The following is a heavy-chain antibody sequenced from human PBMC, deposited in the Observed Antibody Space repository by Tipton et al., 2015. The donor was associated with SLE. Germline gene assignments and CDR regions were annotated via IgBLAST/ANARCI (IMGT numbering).Heavy chain of an antibody. D-gene: IGHD3-3*01. Sequence: TLSLTCTVSGGSISSGGYYWSWIRQHPGKGLEWIGYIYYSGSTYYNPSLKSRVTISVDTSKNQFSLKLSSVTAADTAVYYCARAIFGVVGFGYWGQGTPVTVSS. J-gene: IGHJ4*02. CDR1: GGSISSGGYY. CDR3: ARAIFGVVGFGY. CDR2: IYYSGST. V-gene: IGHV4-31*03.